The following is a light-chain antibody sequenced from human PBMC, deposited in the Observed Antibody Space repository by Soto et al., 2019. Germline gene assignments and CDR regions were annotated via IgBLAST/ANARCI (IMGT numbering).Light chain of an antibody. J-gene: IGLJ3*02. CDR3: SSYTSSSTWV. CDR2: EVS. Sequence: QAVVTQPASVSGSPGQSITISCTGTSSDVGGYNYVSWYQQHPGKAPKLMIYEVSNRPSGVSNRFSGSKSGNTASLTISGLQEEDEADYYCSSYTSSSTWVFGGGTKVTVL. CDR1: SSDVGGYNY. V-gene: IGLV2-14*01.